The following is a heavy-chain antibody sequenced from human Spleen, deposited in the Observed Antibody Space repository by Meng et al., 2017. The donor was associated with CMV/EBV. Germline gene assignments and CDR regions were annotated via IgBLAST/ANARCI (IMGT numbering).Heavy chain of an antibody. D-gene: IGHD6-19*01. V-gene: IGHV4-38-2*02. J-gene: IGHJ4*02. CDR3: VSGGDYQYVGGWYPHFDH. Sequence: SETLSLTCIVSGYAISDGYYWGWVRQSPGNGLEWLGSFYRTGDTYYNPSLQSRIAISVDAPKNRFSLRLAAVTSTDTALYFCVSGGDYQYVGGWYPHFDHWGQGRLVTVSS. CDR2: FYRTGDT. CDR1: GYAISDGYY.